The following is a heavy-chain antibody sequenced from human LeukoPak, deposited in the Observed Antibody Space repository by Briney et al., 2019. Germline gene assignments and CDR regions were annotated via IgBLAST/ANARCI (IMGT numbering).Heavy chain of an antibody. CDR1: GFTFSSYW. D-gene: IGHD1-14*01. CDR2: INSDASSR. CDR3: ARDWRGDSRNYYYYYMDV. V-gene: IGHV3-74*01. J-gene: IGHJ6*03. Sequence: GGSLRLSCAASGFTFSSYWMHRVRQAPGKGLVWVSRINSDASSRSYADFVKGRFTISRDNAKNTLYLQMNSLRAEDTAIYYCARDWRGDSRNYYYYYMDVWGKGTTVTVSS.